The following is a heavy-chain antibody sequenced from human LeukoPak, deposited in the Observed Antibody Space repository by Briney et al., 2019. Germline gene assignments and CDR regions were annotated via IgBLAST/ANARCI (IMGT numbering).Heavy chain of an antibody. CDR1: GYTFTNYW. CDR2: IDPSDSYT. J-gene: IGHJ3*02. V-gene: IGHV5-10-1*01. CDR3: ARHYASGSPNDGFGI. Sequence: GESLQISCKSSGYTFTNYWISWVRQLPGKGLEWMGRIDPSDSYTNYSPAFQGHATISADKSFSTAYLQWSSLEASDTALYYCARHYASGSPNDGFGIWGQGTMVTVSS. D-gene: IGHD3-10*01.